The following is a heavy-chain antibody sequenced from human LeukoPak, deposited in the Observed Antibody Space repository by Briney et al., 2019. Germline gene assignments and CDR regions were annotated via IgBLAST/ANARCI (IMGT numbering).Heavy chain of an antibody. Sequence: GGSLRLSCAASGFTVSSNYMSWVRQAPGKGLEWVSVISGSGGSTYYADSVKGRFTISRDNSKNTLYLQMNSLRAEDTAVYYCAKDNTEDSSGWDLFDYWGQGTLVTVSS. J-gene: IGHJ4*02. CDR2: ISGSGGST. CDR1: GFTVSSNY. V-gene: IGHV3-23*01. D-gene: IGHD6-19*01. CDR3: AKDNTEDSSGWDLFDY.